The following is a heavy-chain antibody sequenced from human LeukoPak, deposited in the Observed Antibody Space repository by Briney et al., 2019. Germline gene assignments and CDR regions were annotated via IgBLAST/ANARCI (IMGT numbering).Heavy chain of an antibody. Sequence: GGSLRLSCAASGFTFSRYWMHWVRQVPGKGLEWVSAISGSGGSTYYADSVKGRFTISRDNSKNTLYLQMNSLRAEDTAVYYCARSLGYTYGSYYFDYWGQGTLVTVSS. CDR3: ARSLGYTYGSYYFDY. D-gene: IGHD5-18*01. J-gene: IGHJ4*02. CDR1: GFTFSRYW. V-gene: IGHV3-23*01. CDR2: ISGSGGST.